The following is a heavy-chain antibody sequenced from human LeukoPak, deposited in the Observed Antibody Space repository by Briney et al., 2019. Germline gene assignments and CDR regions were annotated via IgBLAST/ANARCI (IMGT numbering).Heavy chain of an antibody. D-gene: IGHD1-14*01. CDR3: VVVVEPPDSDGFDV. Sequence: PGGALRLSCAAHGFTFGNSWVHWVRQAPGKGLVWVSLINADGSTENYADSVRGRFTISRDNARNTLSLQMNSLTIEDTAVYYCVVVVEPPDSDGFDVWGQGTMITVSS. J-gene: IGHJ3*01. CDR2: INADGSTE. V-gene: IGHV3-74*01. CDR1: GFTFGNSW.